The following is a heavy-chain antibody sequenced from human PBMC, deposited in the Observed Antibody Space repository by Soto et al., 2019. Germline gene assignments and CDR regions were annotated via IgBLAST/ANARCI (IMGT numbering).Heavy chain of an antibody. CDR3: ARDRLQTVDGLGV. D-gene: IGHD4-17*01. CDR2: IWYDGINK. CDR1: GFTFSNNG. V-gene: IGHV3-33*01. Sequence: QVQLVESGGGVVQPGRSLRLSCAASGFTFSNNGLHWVRQAPGKGLEWVPVIWYDGINKYYADSVKGRVIIPRDNSKHTVYLQLNSLRADDTDVYYCARDRLQTVDGLGVGGQGTEVTVSS. J-gene: IGHJ6*02.